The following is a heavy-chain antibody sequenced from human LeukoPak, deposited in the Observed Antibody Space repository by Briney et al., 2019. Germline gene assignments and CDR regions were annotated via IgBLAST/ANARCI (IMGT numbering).Heavy chain of an antibody. D-gene: IGHD6-13*01. V-gene: IGHV1-2*02. CDR3: ARSGYRSSSDY. Sequence: ASVKVSCKASGYTFTGYYMHWVRQAPGQGLEWMGWVNPSSGGANYAQKFQGRVTMTRDTSISTAYMELSRLRSDDTAVYYCARSGYRSSSDYWGQGTLVTVSS. J-gene: IGHJ4*02. CDR2: VNPSSGGA. CDR1: GYTFTGYY.